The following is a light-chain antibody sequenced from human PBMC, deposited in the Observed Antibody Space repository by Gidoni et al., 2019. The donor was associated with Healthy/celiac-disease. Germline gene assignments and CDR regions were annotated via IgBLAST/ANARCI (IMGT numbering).Light chain of an antibody. Sequence: EIVLTQSPGTLSLSPGERATLSCRASQSVSSSYLAWYQQKPGQAPRLLIYGASSRATGIPDRFSGSGSGTDFTLTISRLEPEDFAVYYCQQYGSSPSGFTFXPXTKVDIK. CDR2: GAS. CDR3: QQYGSSPSGFT. J-gene: IGKJ3*01. V-gene: IGKV3-20*01. CDR1: QSVSSSY.